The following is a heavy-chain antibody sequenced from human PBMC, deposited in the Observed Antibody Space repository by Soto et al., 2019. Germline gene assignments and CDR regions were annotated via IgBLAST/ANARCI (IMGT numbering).Heavy chain of an antibody. Sequence: PGGSLRLSCAASGFTFSNFGMHWVRQAPGKGLEWVAVVSYDGSKKYYADSVKGRFTISRDNSKNTLYLQMNSLRGEDTAVYYCAKVLPKAALSLYYYYYGMDVWGQGTRVTVSS. CDR1: GFTFSNFG. V-gene: IGHV3-30*18. J-gene: IGHJ6*02. CDR3: AKVLPKAALSLYYYYYGMDV. D-gene: IGHD6-6*01. CDR2: VSYDGSKK.